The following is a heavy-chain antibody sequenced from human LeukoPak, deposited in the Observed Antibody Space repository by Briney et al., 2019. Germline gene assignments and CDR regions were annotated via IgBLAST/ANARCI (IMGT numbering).Heavy chain of an antibody. V-gene: IGHV4-59*01. CDR2: IYYSGST. Sequence: SETLSLTCAVSGGSISSYYWSWIRQPPGKGLEWIAYIYYSGSTNYNPSLKSRVTISVDTSKNQFSLKLSSVTAADTAVYYCARVEYGSMDVWGQGTTVTVSS. J-gene: IGHJ6*02. D-gene: IGHD2/OR15-2a*01. CDR3: ARVEYGSMDV. CDR1: GGSISSYY.